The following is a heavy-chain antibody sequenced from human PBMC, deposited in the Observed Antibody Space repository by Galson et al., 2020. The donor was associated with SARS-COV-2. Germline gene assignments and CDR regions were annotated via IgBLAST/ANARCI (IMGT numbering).Heavy chain of an antibody. V-gene: IGHV3-30-3*01. D-gene: IGHD3-10*01. Sequence: GESLKISCAASGFTFRSYAMHWVRQAPGKGLEWVAVISYDGSNKYYADSVKGRFTISRDNSKNTLYLQMNSLRAEDTAVYYCATYGSGSYYPHRFDYGGQGTLVTVSA. CDR1: GFTFRSYA. J-gene: IGHJ4*02. CDR2: ISYDGSNK. CDR3: ATYGSGSYYPHRFDY.